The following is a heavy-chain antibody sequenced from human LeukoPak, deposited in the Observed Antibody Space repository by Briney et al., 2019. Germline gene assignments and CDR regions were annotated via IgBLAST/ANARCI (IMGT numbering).Heavy chain of an antibody. CDR3: AGQTSRYLVPAGTSLDY. J-gene: IGHJ4*02. V-gene: IGHV3-66*04. CDR2: IYSGGST. CDR1: GLTVSSNY. D-gene: IGHD2-2*01. Sequence: GGSLRLSCAASGLTVSSNYMSWVRQAPGKGLEWVSVIYSGGSTYYADSVKGRFTISRDNSKNTLYLQMNSLRAEDTAVYYCAGQTSRYLVPAGTSLDYWGQGTLVTVSS.